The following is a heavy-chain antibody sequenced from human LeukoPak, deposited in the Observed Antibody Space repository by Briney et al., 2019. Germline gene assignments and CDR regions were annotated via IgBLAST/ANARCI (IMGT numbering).Heavy chain of an antibody. CDR2: IYYSGST. Sequence: SETLSLTCTVSGGSISSYYWSWIRQPPGKGLEWIGYIYYSGSTNYNPPLKSRVTISVDTSKNQFSLKLSSVTAADTAVYYCARSELLWFGGVNSGFDYWGQGTLVTVSS. CDR3: ARSELLWFGGVNSGFDY. CDR1: GGSISSYY. V-gene: IGHV4-59*01. J-gene: IGHJ4*02. D-gene: IGHD3-10*01.